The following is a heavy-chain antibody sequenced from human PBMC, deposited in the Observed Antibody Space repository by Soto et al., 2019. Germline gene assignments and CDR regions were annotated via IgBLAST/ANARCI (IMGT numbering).Heavy chain of an antibody. Sequence: EVQLLESGGGLVQPGGSLRLSCAASGFTFSSYAMSWVRQAPGKGLEWVSAISGSGGSTYYADSVKGRFTISRDNSKNTLYLQMNSLRAEDTAVYYCAKERGHYDILTGYGDYWGQGTLVTVSS. D-gene: IGHD3-9*01. CDR3: AKERGHYDILTGYGDY. J-gene: IGHJ4*02. CDR1: GFTFSSYA. V-gene: IGHV3-23*01. CDR2: ISGSGGST.